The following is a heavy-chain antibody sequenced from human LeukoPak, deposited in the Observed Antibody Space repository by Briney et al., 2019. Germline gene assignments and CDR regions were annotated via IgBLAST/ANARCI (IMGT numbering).Heavy chain of an antibody. Sequence: PSETLSLTCTVSGGSISSSSYYWGWIRQPPGKGLEWIGSIYYSGSTYYNPSLKSRVTISVDTSKNQFSLKLSSVTAADTAVYYCAARSDSPTALHPRIDYWGQGTLVTVSS. CDR2: IYYSGST. D-gene: IGHD1-14*01. J-gene: IGHJ4*02. CDR1: GGSISSSSYY. CDR3: AARSDSPTALHPRIDY. V-gene: IGHV4-39*07.